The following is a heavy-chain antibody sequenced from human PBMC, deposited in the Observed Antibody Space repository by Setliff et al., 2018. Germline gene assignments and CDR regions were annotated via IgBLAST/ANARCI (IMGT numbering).Heavy chain of an antibody. Sequence: SETLSLTCTVSGGSISNTYYYWSWIRQPAGQGLEWIGQIYTSWSTNYNPSLKSRVTISVDTSKNQFSLKLSSVTAADTAVYYCARMSGFLYIDVWGKGTTVTVAS. V-gene: IGHV4-61*09. J-gene: IGHJ6*03. CDR2: IYTSWST. CDR3: ARMSGFLYIDV. CDR1: GGSISNTYYY. D-gene: IGHD3-3*01.